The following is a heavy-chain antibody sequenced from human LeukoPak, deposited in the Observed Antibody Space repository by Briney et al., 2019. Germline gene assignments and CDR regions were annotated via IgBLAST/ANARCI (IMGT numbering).Heavy chain of an antibody. D-gene: IGHD2-15*01. CDR2: INPNSGDT. CDR1: GYTFTDYY. V-gene: IGHV1-2*06. Sequence: GASVKVPCKASGYTFTDYYIHWVRQAPGQGLEWMGRINPNSGDTNYAQKFQGRVTMTRDTSISTAYMELSRLRSDDTAVYYCARGEGYCSAGTCECTDYWGQGTLVTVSS. J-gene: IGHJ4*02. CDR3: ARGEGYCSAGTCECTDY.